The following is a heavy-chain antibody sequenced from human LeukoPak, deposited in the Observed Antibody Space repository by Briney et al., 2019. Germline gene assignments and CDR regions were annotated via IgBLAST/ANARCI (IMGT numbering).Heavy chain of an antibody. V-gene: IGHV4-59*01. J-gene: IGHJ4*02. CDR1: GDSISSYY. D-gene: IGHD1/OR15-1a*01. Sequence: SETLSLTCTVSGDSISSYYWYWVRQPPGKELEWIACIYYSGITHYNPCLKSRVTISLNTSKNQFSLRLSSVPAADTAAYYCAREAIVRTYDQWGQGSLVTASS. CDR3: AREAIVRTYDQ. CDR2: IYYSGIT.